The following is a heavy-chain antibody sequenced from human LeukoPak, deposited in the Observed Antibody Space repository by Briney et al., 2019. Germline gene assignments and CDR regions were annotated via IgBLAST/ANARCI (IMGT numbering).Heavy chain of an antibody. D-gene: IGHD1-26*01. CDR3: ARLATVGATHDY. J-gene: IGHJ4*02. V-gene: IGHV4-59*12. CDR1: GGSISSYY. Sequence: SETLSLTCTVSGGSISSYYWSWIRQPPGKGLEWIGYIYYSGSTNYNPSLKSRVTISVDTSKNQFSLKLSSVTAADTAVYYCARLATVGATHDYWGQGTLVTVSS. CDR2: IYYSGST.